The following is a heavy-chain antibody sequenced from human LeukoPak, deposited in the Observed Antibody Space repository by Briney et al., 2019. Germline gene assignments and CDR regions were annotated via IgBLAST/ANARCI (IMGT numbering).Heavy chain of an antibody. CDR2: INPNGGST. CDR3: ARGLYSGGDY. D-gene: IGHD1-26*01. V-gene: IGHV1-46*01. Sequence: ASVKVSCKASGYTFTTYYIHWVRQAPGRGLEWMGIINPNGGSTTYAQKFQGRVTMTRDTSTSTVYMELRSLRSEDTAVYYCARGLYSGGDYWGQGTLVTVSS. CDR1: GYTFTTYY. J-gene: IGHJ4*02.